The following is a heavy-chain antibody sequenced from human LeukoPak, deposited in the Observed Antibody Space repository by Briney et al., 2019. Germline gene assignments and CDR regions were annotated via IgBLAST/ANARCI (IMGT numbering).Heavy chain of an antibody. Sequence: ASEKVSCKASGYTFTSYDINWVRQATGQGLEWMGWMNPNSGNTGYAQKFQGRVTMTRNTSISTAYMELSSLRSEDTAVYYCARGLHSSSWYGNYAPYYMDVWGKGTTVTVSS. CDR1: GYTFTSYD. J-gene: IGHJ6*03. CDR3: ARGLHSSSWYGNYAPYYMDV. V-gene: IGHV1-8*01. D-gene: IGHD6-13*01. CDR2: MNPNSGNT.